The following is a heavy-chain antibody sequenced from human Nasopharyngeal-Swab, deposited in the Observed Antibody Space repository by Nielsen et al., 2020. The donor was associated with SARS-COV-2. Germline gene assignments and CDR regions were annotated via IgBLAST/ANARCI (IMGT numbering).Heavy chain of an antibody. D-gene: IGHD4-23*01. CDR2: INHSGST. Sequence: ESLKISCAVYGGSFSGYYWSWIRQPPGKGLEWIGEINHSGSTNYNPSLKSRVTISVDTSKNQFSLKLSSVTAADTAVYYCASMTTVDLLAFDIWGQGTMVTVSS. CDR3: ASMTTVDLLAFDI. J-gene: IGHJ3*02. CDR1: GGSFSGYY. V-gene: IGHV4-34*01.